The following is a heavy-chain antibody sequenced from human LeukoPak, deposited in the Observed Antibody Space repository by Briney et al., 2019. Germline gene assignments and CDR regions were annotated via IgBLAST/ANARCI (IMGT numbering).Heavy chain of an antibody. D-gene: IGHD5-18*01. J-gene: IGHJ4*02. CDR1: EFTFSSYT. V-gene: IGHV3-30-3*01. CDR2: ISDDGSSK. Sequence: GGSLRLSCAASEFTFSSYTMHWVRQAPGKGLEWVALISDDGSSKYYADSVKGRFTISRDNSKTTLYLQMNSLRGDDTAVYYCARDRRGDSYGPLDSWGQGTLVTVSS. CDR3: ARDRRGDSYGPLDS.